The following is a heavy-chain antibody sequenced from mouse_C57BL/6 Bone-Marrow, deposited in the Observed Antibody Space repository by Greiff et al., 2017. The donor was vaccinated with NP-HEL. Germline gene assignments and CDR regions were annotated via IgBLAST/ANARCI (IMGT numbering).Heavy chain of an antibody. Sequence: QVQLKQSGAELARPGASVKLSCKASGYTFTSYGISWVKQRTGQGLEWIGEIYPRSGNTYYNEKFKGKATLTADKSSSTAYMELRSLTSEDSAVYFCARSRQLRLWFAYWGQGTLVTVSA. CDR3: ARSRQLRLWFAY. D-gene: IGHD3-2*02. CDR1: GYTFTSYG. V-gene: IGHV1-81*01. CDR2: IYPRSGNT. J-gene: IGHJ3*01.